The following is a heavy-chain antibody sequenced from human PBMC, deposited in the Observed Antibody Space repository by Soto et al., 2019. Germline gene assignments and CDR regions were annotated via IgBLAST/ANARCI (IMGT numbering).Heavy chain of an antibody. CDR3: ARESAVSGKNNWFDP. V-gene: IGHV4-61*08. J-gene: IGHJ5*02. CDR1: GGSIRNRGCC. D-gene: IGHD3-10*01. CDR2: IYYSGNT. Sequence: SETMCLSSTVSGGSIRNRGCCCIWNRKHPGKGLEWIGYIYYSGNTYFNPSLKSRVTMSVDTSRNQLLLQLNSVTAADTAVYYCARESAVSGKNNWFDPWGQGTLVTVSS.